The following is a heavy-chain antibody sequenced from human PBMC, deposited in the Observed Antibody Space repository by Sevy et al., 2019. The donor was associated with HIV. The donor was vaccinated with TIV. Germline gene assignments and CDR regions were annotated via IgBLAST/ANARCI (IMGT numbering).Heavy chain of an antibody. CDR2: ISSSSSYT. Sequence: GGSLRLSCAASGFTFSDYYMSWIRQAPGKGLEWVSYISSSSSYTKYADSVKSRFTISRDNAKNSLYLQMNSLRAEDTAVYYCARDGVEWELFYFDYWGQGTLVTVSS. D-gene: IGHD1-26*01. CDR3: ARDGVEWELFYFDY. V-gene: IGHV3-11*06. CDR1: GFTFSDYY. J-gene: IGHJ4*02.